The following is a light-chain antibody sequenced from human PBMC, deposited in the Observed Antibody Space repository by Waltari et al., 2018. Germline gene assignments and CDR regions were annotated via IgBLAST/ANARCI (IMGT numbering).Light chain of an antibody. Sequence: QSVLTQPPSASGTPGQRVTIPCLGSSSNVEGNAVSWFQQLPGTAPKLLIYTNDHRPSGVPDRFSGSKSGTSASLAISGLQSEDEAVYYCAAWDDSLNVWLFGGGTKVTAL. V-gene: IGLV1-44*01. CDR1: SSNVEGNA. J-gene: IGLJ3*02. CDR3: AAWDDSLNVWL. CDR2: TND.